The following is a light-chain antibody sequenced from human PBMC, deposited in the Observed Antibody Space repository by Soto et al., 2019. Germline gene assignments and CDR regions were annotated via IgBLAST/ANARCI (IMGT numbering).Light chain of an antibody. V-gene: IGKV1-39*01. CDR3: QQSYSTLWT. J-gene: IGKJ1*01. CDR1: QSISTY. CDR2: SAF. Sequence: DIQMTQSPSSLSASVGDRVTITCRASQSISTYLNWYQQRPGKAPKLLIYSAFSLQSGVPSRFSGSGSGTDFTLTSSSLQPEDFATYYCQQSYSTLWTFGQGTKVDIK.